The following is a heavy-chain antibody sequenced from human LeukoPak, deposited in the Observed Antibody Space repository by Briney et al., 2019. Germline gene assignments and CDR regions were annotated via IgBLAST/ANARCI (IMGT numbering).Heavy chain of an antibody. CDR3: ARDGAYGSGSYYLRYYYYMDV. CDR1: GFTVSSNY. CDR2: IYSGGST. Sequence: GGSLRLSCAASGFTVSSNYMSWVRQAPGKGLEWVSDIYSGGSTYYADSVKGRFTISRDNSKNTLYLQMNNLRTEDTAVYYCARDGAYGSGSYYLRYYYYMDVWGKGTTVTVSS. D-gene: IGHD3-10*01. J-gene: IGHJ6*03. V-gene: IGHV3-53*01.